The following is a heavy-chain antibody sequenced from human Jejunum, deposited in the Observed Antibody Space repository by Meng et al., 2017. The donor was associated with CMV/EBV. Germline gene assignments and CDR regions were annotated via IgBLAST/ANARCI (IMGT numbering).Heavy chain of an antibody. CDR3: ARGEYQLLFGAFDI. CDR1: W. CDR2: IKEDGSEK. Sequence: WRSGVRQAPGKGVEWVASIKEDGSEKHYVDSVKGRFTISRDNAKNSLYLQMNSLRAEDTAVYYCARGEYQLLFGAFDIWGQGTMVTVSS. J-gene: IGHJ3*02. V-gene: IGHV3-7*01. D-gene: IGHD2-2*01.